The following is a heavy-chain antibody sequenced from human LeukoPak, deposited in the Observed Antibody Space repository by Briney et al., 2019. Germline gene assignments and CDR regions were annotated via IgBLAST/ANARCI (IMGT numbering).Heavy chain of an antibody. CDR1: GFTFNSYL. J-gene: IGHJ4*02. Sequence: GGSLRLSCAASGFTFNSYLMTWVRQAPGKGLEWVANIKQDNIEKNYVDSVKGRFTISRDNAKNSLYLQMNSLRAEDTAVYYCVRDGDYYDSSGYYDRLDYWGQGTLVTVSS. V-gene: IGHV3-7*04. CDR2: IKQDNIEK. D-gene: IGHD3-22*01. CDR3: VRDGDYYDSSGYYDRLDY.